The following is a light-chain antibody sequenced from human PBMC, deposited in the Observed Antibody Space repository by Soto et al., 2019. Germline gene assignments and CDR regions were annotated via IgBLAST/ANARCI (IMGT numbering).Light chain of an antibody. CDR3: QQYNSYSWT. Sequence: EIVLTQSPDTLSVSLGERATLSCRASQSLRSSLAWYQQKPGQAPRLLIYDASTRATGIPARFSGSGSGTEFTLTISSLQPDDFATYYCQQYNSYSWTFGQGTKVDIK. V-gene: IGKV3-15*01. CDR1: QSLRSS. J-gene: IGKJ1*01. CDR2: DAS.